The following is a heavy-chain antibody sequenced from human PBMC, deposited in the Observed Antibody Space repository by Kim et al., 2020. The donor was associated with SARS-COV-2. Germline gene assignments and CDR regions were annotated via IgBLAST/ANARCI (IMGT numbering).Heavy chain of an antibody. J-gene: IGHJ4*02. V-gene: IGHV3-13*01. Sequence: GSLKGRFTISRENAKNSLYLQMNSLRAGDTAVYYCARAKRAAAGTSPYDYWGQGTLVTVSS. D-gene: IGHD6-13*01. CDR3: ARAKRAAAGTSPYDY.